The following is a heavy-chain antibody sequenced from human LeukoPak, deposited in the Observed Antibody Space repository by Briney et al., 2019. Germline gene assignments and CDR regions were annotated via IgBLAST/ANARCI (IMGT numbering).Heavy chain of an antibody. J-gene: IGHJ3*02. D-gene: IGHD6-13*01. Sequence: GASVKVSCKASGYTFTNFAINWVRQAPGQGPEWMGWINTITGNPTYAQGFTGRFVFSLDTSVSTAYLQISSLKAEDTAMYYCARERRSSSPGEQQLVRAFDIWGQGTMVTVSS. V-gene: IGHV7-4-1*02. CDR1: GYTFTNFA. CDR2: INTITGNP. CDR3: ARERRSSSPGEQQLVRAFDI.